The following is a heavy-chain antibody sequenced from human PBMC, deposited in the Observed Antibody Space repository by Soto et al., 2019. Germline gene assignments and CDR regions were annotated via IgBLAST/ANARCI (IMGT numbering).Heavy chain of an antibody. CDR3: ARGELELQWDVNWFDP. D-gene: IGHD1-7*01. J-gene: IGHJ5*02. CDR1: GGSISSGGYY. Sequence: PSETLSLTCTVSGGSISSGGYYWSWIRQHPGKGLEWIGYIYYSGSTNYNPSLKSRVTISVDTSKNQFSLKLSSVTAADTAVYYCARGELELQWDVNWFDPWGQGTLVTVSS. V-gene: IGHV4-61*08. CDR2: IYYSGST.